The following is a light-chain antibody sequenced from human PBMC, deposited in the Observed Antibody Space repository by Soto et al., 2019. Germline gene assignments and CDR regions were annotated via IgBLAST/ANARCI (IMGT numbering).Light chain of an antibody. V-gene: IGKV3-11*01. CDR1: QSVGSY. J-gene: IGKJ1*01. CDR2: DAS. CDR3: QQRSNWPLT. Sequence: EIVLTQSPATLSLSPGERATLSCRASQSVGSYFAWYQQKPGQAPRLLIYDASNRATGIPARFSGSGSGTDFTLTISSLESEDFAVYYCQQRSNWPLTFGRGTKVDIK.